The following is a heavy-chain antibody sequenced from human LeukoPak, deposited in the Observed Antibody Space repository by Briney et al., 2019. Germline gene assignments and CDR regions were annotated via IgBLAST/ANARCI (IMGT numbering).Heavy chain of an antibody. J-gene: IGHJ4*02. D-gene: IGHD3-22*01. CDR3: ARDPVYYDSSGFDY. V-gene: IGHV3-48*01. CDR1: GFTFSSYS. Sequence: GGSLRLPCAASGFTFSSYSMNWVRQAPGKGLEWVSYISSSSSTIYYADSVKGRFTISRDNAKNSLYLQMNSLRAEDTAVYYCARDPVYYDSSGFDYWGQGTLVTVSS. CDR2: ISSSSSTI.